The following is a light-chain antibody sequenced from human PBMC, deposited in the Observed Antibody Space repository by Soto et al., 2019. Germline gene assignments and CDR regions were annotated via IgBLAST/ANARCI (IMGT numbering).Light chain of an antibody. V-gene: IGLV2-23*02. J-gene: IGLJ1*01. CDR2: EVT. CDR3: CSSAGGGTYV. CDR1: SSDVGSYDL. Sequence: QSFLTQPASVSGSPGQSIAISCTGTSSDVGSYDLVSWYQQHPGKAPKLMIYEVTKRPSGVSSRFSGSKSGNTASLTISGLQAEDDADYYCCSSAGGGTYVFGTGTKVTVL.